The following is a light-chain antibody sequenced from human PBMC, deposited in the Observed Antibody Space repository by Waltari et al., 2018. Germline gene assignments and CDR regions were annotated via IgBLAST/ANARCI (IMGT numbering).Light chain of an antibody. CDR1: SSDVGGYNY. Sequence: QSALTQPASVSGSPGQSITISCTGTSSDVGGYNYVSWYPQHPGKAHKLMIYEVSNRPSGVSNRFSGSKSGNTASLTISGFQAEDEADYYCSSYTSSPYVFGTGTKVTVL. CDR2: EVS. J-gene: IGLJ1*01. CDR3: SSYTSSPYV. V-gene: IGLV2-14*01.